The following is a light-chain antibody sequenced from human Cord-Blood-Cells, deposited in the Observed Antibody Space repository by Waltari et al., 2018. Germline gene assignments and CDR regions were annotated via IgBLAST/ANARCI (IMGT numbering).Light chain of an antibody. CDR3: QQYYSTPPYS. J-gene: IGKJ2*03. V-gene: IGKV4-1*01. CDR1: QSVLYSSNNKNY. CDR2: WAS. Sequence: DIVMTQSPDSLAVSLGARATINCKSSQSVLYSSNNKNYLAWYQQKPGQPPKLLIYWASTRESGVPDRFSGSVSGTDFTLTISSLQAEDVAVYYCQQYYSTPPYSFGQGTKLEIK.